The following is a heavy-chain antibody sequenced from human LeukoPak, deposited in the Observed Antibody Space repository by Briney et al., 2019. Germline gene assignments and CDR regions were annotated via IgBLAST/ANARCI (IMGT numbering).Heavy chain of an antibody. CDR2: ISGSGGST. V-gene: IGHV3-23*01. Sequence: PGGSLRLSCAASGFTFSSYAMSWVRQAPGKGLEWGSGISGSGGSTYYADSVKGRFTISRDNSKNTLYLQMNSLRVEDTAVYYCARVFLGATVPDWGQAPLVTVSS. J-gene: IGHJ4*02. CDR1: GFTFSSYA. CDR3: ARVFLGATVPD. D-gene: IGHD1-26*01.